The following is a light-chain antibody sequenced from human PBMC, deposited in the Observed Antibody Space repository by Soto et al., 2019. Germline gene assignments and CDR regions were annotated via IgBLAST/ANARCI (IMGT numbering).Light chain of an antibody. CDR1: QSVSSY. Sequence: EVVLTQSPATLSFSPGERATLSCRASQSVSSYLAWYQQKPGQAPRLLIYDASNRATGIPARFSGSGSGTDFTLTISSLAPEDFAVYYCHQRSKWPLTFGQGTKLDI. CDR2: DAS. V-gene: IGKV3-11*01. CDR3: HQRSKWPLT. J-gene: IGKJ1*01.